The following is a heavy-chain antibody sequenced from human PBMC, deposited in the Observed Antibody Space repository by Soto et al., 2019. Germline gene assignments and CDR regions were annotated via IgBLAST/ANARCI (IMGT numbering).Heavy chain of an antibody. Sequence: GESLNISCKGSGYSFTSYWIGWVRQMPGKGLEWMGIIYPGDSDTRYSPSFQGQVTISVDKSISTAYLQWSSLKASDTAMYYCARQRDYGSGSYHFDYWGQGTMVTVSS. CDR3: ARQRDYGSGSYHFDY. CDR1: GYSFTSYW. CDR2: IYPGDSDT. J-gene: IGHJ4*02. D-gene: IGHD3-10*01. V-gene: IGHV5-51*01.